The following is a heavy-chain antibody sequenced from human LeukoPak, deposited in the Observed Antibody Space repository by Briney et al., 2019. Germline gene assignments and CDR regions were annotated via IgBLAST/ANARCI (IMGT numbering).Heavy chain of an antibody. CDR2: IYYSGST. V-gene: IGHV4-39*07. CDR1: GGSISSSSYY. CDR3: ARDGYNSGTGLV. Sequence: SETLSLTCTVSGGSISSSSYYWGWIRQPPGKGLEWIGSIYYSGSTYYNPSLKSRVTISVDTSKNQFSLKLSSVTAADTAVYYCARDGYNSGTGLVWGQGTMVTVSS. J-gene: IGHJ3*01. D-gene: IGHD5-24*01.